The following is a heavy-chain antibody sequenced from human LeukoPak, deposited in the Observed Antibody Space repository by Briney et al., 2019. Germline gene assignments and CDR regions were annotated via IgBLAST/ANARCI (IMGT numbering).Heavy chain of an antibody. V-gene: IGHV1-2*02. CDR1: GCTFTDYY. D-gene: IGHD5-24*01. CDR2: INPNNGVT. J-gene: IGHJ4*02. Sequence: ASVKVSCKASGCTFTDYYVHWVRQAPGQGLEWMGWINPNNGVTNYAQRFQGRVTMTRDTSISTAYMELNSLRSEDTAMYYCGSQWARDKGDYWGQGTLVTVSP. CDR3: GSQWARDKGDY.